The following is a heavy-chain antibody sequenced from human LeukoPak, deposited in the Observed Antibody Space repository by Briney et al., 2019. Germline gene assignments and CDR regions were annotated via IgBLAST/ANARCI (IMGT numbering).Heavy chain of an antibody. CDR1: GGSFSGYY. V-gene: IGHV4-34*01. D-gene: IGHD3-10*01. CDR2: INHSGST. CDR3: ARGVRTMVRGVIIRVRFDP. Sequence: SETLSLTCAVYGGSFSGYYWSWIRQPPGKGLEWIGEINHSGSTNYNPSLKSRVTISVDTSKNQFSLKLSSVTAADTAVYYCARGVRTMVRGVIIRVRFDPWGQGTLVTVSS. J-gene: IGHJ5*02.